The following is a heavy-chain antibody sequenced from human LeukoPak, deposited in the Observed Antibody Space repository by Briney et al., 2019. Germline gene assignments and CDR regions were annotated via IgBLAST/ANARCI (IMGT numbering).Heavy chain of an antibody. CDR1: GFTFSSYA. CDR2: ISGSGGST. V-gene: IGHV3-23*01. J-gene: IGHJ4*02. Sequence: GGSLRLSCAASGFTFSSYAMSWVRQAPGKGLEWVSAISGSGGSTYYADSVKGRFTISRDNSKNTLYLQMNSLRAEDTAVYYCSGSYAPYYFDYWGQGTLVTVSS. CDR3: SGSYAPYYFDY. D-gene: IGHD3-16*01.